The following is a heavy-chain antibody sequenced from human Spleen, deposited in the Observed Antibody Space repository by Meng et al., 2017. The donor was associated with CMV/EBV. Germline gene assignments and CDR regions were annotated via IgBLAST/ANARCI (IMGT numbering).Heavy chain of an antibody. V-gene: IGHV3-23*01. D-gene: IGHD6-19*01. CDR3: ARGHSRGWFYFDC. CDR1: GFTFSIYA. CDR2: ISSSGGST. Sequence: GESLKISCAASGFTFSIYAMSWVRQAPGKGLEWVSGISSSGGSTHYADSVKGRFTISRDNSKNTLFLQMTSLRAEDTAVYYCARGHSRGWFYFDCWGQGTLVTVSS. J-gene: IGHJ4*02.